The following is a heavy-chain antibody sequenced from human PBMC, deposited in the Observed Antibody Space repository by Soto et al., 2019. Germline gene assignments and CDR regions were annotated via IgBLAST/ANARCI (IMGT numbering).Heavy chain of an antibody. CDR1: GGSISSYY. Sequence: SETLSLTXTVSGGSISSYYWSWIRQPPGKGLEWIGYIYYSGSTNYNPSLKSRVTISVDTSKNQFSLKLSSVTAADTAVYYCARYPSTGYCSGGSCPSPFDYWGQGTLVTVSS. J-gene: IGHJ4*02. CDR2: IYYSGST. D-gene: IGHD2-15*01. CDR3: ARYPSTGYCSGGSCPSPFDY. V-gene: IGHV4-59*08.